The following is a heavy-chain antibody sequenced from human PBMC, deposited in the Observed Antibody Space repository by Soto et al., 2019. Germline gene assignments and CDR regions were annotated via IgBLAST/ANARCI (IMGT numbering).Heavy chain of an antibody. CDR1: HDSLYRTPYS. D-gene: IGHD6-19*01. CDR3: ARQVGITVAGQY. J-gene: IGHJ4*02. CDR2: IYYVGSS. Sequence: SATLSLPCAVPHDSLYRTPYSWACIRQFPGEGLEWIGSIYYVGSSYYNPSLKSRVTMSVDTSKNQFSLRLTYVTAADTDVFLCARQVGITVAGQYWAQGTPVTV. V-gene: IGHV4-39*01.